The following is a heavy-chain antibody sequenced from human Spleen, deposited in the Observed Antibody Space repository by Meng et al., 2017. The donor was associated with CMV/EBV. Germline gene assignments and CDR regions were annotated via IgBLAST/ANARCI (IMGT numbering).Heavy chain of an antibody. CDR2: IIPILGIA. CDR3: ASQTAVYYYGMDV. V-gene: IGHV1-69*10. Sequence: SVKVSCKASGYIVTNYAISWVRQAPGQGLEWMGGIIPILGIANYAQKFQGRVTITADKSTSTAYMELSSLRSEDTAVYYCASQTAVYYYGMDVWGQGTTVTVSS. J-gene: IGHJ6*02. D-gene: IGHD2-21*02. CDR1: GYIVTNYA.